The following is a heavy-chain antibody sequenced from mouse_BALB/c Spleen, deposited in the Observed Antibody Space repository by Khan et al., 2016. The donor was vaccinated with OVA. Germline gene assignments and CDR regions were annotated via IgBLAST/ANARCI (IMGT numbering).Heavy chain of an antibody. J-gene: IGHJ3*01. Sequence: VQLQQSGAELVKPGASVKLSCTASGFYIKDTYMHWVKQRPEQGLEWIGRIDPANGNTKYDPKFQGKATITADKSSNTAYLQLSSLTSEDTAVDYCAGDYCDVFAYWGQEALVTVSA. CDR3: AGDYCDVFAY. D-gene: IGHD1-1*01. CDR2: IDPANGNT. CDR1: GFYIKDTY. V-gene: IGHV14-3*02.